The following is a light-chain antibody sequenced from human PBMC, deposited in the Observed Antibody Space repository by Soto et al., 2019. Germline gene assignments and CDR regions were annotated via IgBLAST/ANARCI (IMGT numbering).Light chain of an antibody. Sequence: DIQMTQSPSSLFASVGDIVTITCQASQDINKNLIWYQQKPGKAPKLLIYDASDLETGVPSRFSGSGSGTGFTFTISSLQPEDFATYYCQQYESLPLTFGQGTRLEI. CDR1: QDINKN. CDR2: DAS. CDR3: QQYESLPLT. V-gene: IGKV1-33*01. J-gene: IGKJ5*01.